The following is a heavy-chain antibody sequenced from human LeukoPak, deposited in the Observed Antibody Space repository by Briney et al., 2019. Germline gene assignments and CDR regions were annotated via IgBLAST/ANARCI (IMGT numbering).Heavy chain of an antibody. CDR2: IWYDGSNK. CDR3: ARSDGSGWYPYYFDY. CDR1: GFTFSSYG. D-gene: IGHD6-19*01. V-gene: IGHV3-33*01. Sequence: GGFLRLSCAASGFTFSSYGMHWVRQAPGKGLEWVAVIWYDGSNKYYADSVKGRFTISRDNSKNTLYLQMNSLRAEDTAVYYCARSDGSGWYPYYFDYWGQGTLVTVSS. J-gene: IGHJ4*02.